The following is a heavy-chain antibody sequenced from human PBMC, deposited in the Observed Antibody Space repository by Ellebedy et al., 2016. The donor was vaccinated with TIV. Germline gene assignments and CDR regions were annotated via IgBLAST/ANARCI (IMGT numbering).Heavy chain of an antibody. CDR1: GASISSDY. Sequence: SETLSLTCTVSGASISSDYWSWIRQPPGGGLEWIAYIHHGGSINYNPSLKSRVTISVDTSKNQFSLKLNSVTAADTAVYYCARDRRGSRGWDYYFDCWGQGTLVTVSS. V-gene: IGHV4-59*01. CDR3: ARDRRGSRGWDYYFDC. J-gene: IGHJ4*02. D-gene: IGHD6-19*01. CDR2: IHHGGSI.